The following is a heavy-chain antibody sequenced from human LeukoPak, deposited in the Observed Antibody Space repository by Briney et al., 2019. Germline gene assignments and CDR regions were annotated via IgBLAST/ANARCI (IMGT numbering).Heavy chain of an antibody. Sequence: GRSLRLSCAASGFTFSSYGMHWVRQAPGKGLEWVAVIWYDGSNKYYADSVKGRFTISRDNSKNTLYLQMNSLRAEDTAVYYCARAPGLDSSGYLGYWGQGTLVTVSS. CDR2: IWYDGSNK. J-gene: IGHJ4*02. V-gene: IGHV3-33*01. D-gene: IGHD3-22*01. CDR3: ARAPGLDSSGYLGY. CDR1: GFTFSSYG.